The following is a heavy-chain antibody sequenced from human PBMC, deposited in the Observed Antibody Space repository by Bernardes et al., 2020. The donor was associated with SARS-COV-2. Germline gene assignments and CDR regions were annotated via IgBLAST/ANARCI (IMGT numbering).Heavy chain of an antibody. Sequence: GGSLRLSCAASGFTFSSYGMHWVRQAPGKGLEWVAVIWYDGSNKYYADSVKGRFTISRDNSKNTLYLQMNSLRAEDTAVYYCARDSLPEKPTWIQLYGPYYYYGMDVWGQGTTVTVSS. J-gene: IGHJ6*02. CDR2: IWYDGSNK. D-gene: IGHD5-18*01. CDR1: GFTFSSYG. V-gene: IGHV3-33*01. CDR3: ARDSLPEKPTWIQLYGPYYYYGMDV.